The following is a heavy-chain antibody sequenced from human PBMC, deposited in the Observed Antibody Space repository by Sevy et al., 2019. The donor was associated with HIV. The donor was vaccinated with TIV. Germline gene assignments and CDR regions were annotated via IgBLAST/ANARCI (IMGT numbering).Heavy chain of an antibody. CDR3: ARVGAMVRDAFDI. Sequence: GGSLRLSCAASGFTFSSYWMSWVRQAPGKGLEWVANIKQDGSEKYYVDSVKGRFTISRDNAKNSLYLQMNSLRAEDTAVYYCARVGAMVRDAFDIWGQGTMVTVSS. D-gene: IGHD1-26*01. CDR2: IKQDGSEK. V-gene: IGHV3-7*01. J-gene: IGHJ3*02. CDR1: GFTFSSYW.